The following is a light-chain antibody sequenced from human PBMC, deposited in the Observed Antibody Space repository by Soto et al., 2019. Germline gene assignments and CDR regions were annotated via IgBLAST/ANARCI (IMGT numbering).Light chain of an antibody. CDR2: AAS. CDR1: QSSNSY. J-gene: IGKJ3*01. Sequence: DIQMTQSPSFLSASVGDRVTITCRARQSSNSYLNWFQQKPGKAPKLLIYAASNLQSGVPSRFSGSASGTYFTLTISNLQPEDFATYYCQQREFFGPGTKVD. CDR3: QQREF. V-gene: IGKV1-39*01.